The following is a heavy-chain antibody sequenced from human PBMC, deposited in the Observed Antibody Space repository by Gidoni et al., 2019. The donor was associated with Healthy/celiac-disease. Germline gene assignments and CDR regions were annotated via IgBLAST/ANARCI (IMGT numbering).Heavy chain of an antibody. CDR2: IYYSGST. CDR3: AREKSGSFTGHGPFDY. D-gene: IGHD1-26*01. J-gene: IGHJ4*02. Sequence: HVQLPESGPVLVKPSYTLSLTFTVSGGSVRSCSYYWSWIRQPPGKGLEWIWYIYYSGSTNYNPSLKSRVNISVDTAKNQFSLKLSSVTAAETAVYYCAREKSGSFTGHGPFDYWGQGTLVTVSS. V-gene: IGHV4-61*01. CDR1: GGSVRSCSYY.